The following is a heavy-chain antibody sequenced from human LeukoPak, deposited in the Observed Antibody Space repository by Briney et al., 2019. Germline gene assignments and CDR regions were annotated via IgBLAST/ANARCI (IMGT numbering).Heavy chain of an antibody. D-gene: IGHD1-1*01. CDR1: GNTFTGHY. Sequence: ASVKVSCKAYGNTFTGHYIHWVRQAPGQGLEWMGWINPNSGGTNYAQKFQGRVTMTRDTSISTAYMQLSRLRFDDTAVYYCARVDPYNRGLLDHWGQGTLVTVSS. J-gene: IGHJ4*02. V-gene: IGHV1-2*02. CDR3: ARVDPYNRGLLDH. CDR2: INPNSGGT.